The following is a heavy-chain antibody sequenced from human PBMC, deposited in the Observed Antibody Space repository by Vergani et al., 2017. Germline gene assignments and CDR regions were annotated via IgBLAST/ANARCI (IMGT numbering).Heavy chain of an antibody. J-gene: IGHJ6*03. Sequence: EVQLVESGGGLVQPGRSLRLSCAASGFTFSSYAMSWVRQAPGKGLEWVSAISGSGGSTYYADSVKGRFTISRDNSKNTLYLQMNSLRAEDTAVYYCARGVGAYSDMDVWGKGTTVTVSS. D-gene: IGHD3-16*01. V-gene: IGHV3-23*04. CDR1: GFTFSSYA. CDR3: ARGVGAYSDMDV. CDR2: ISGSGGST.